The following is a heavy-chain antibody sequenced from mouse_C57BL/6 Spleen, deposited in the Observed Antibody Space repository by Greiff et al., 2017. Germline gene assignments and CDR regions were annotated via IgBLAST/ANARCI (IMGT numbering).Heavy chain of an antibody. CDR3: ARRTGYYFDY. Sequence: EVMLVESEGGLVQPGSSMKLSCTASGFTFSDYYMAWVRQVPEKGLEWVANINYDGSSTYYLDSLKSRFIISRDNAKNILYLQMSSLKSEDTATYYCARRTGYYFDYWGQGTTLTVSS. V-gene: IGHV5-16*02. J-gene: IGHJ2*01. D-gene: IGHD4-1*01. CDR2: INYDGSST. CDR1: GFTFSDYY.